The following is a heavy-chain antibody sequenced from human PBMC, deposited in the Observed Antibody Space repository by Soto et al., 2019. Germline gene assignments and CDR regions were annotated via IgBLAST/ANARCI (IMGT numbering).Heavy chain of an antibody. CDR2: IYYSGST. J-gene: IGHJ3*02. D-gene: IGHD6-19*01. V-gene: IGHV4-59*01. CDR1: GGSISSYY. Sequence: SETLSLTCTVSGGSISSYYWSWIRQPPGKGLEWIGYIYYSGSTNYNPSLKSRVTISVDTSKNQFSLKLSSVTAADTAVYYCARGGSSGWYLDAFDIWGRGTMVTVSS. CDR3: ARGGSSGWYLDAFDI.